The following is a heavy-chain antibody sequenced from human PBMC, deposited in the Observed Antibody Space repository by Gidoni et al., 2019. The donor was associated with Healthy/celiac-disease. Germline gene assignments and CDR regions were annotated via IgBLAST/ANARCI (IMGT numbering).Heavy chain of an antibody. V-gene: IGHV1-46*01. J-gene: IGHJ6*02. D-gene: IGHD6-13*01. Sequence: QVQLVQSGAEAKKPGASVKVSCKASGYTFTSYYMHWVRQAPGQGLEWMGIINPSGGSTSYAQKFQGRVTMTRDTSTSTVYMELSSLRSEDTAVYYCASCIAAAGVYYYGMDVWGQGTTVTVSS. CDR3: ASCIAAAGVYYYGMDV. CDR2: INPSGGST. CDR1: GYTFTSYY.